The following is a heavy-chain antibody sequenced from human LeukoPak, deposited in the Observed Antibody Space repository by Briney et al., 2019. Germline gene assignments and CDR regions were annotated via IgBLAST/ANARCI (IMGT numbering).Heavy chain of an antibody. CDR3: AREGADVVVPAAIALRGMDV. J-gene: IGHJ6*04. Sequence: GESLKISCNGSGYSFTTYWISWVRQMPGKGLEWVGRIDPSDSYTNYSPSFQGHVTISADKSISTAYLQWSSLKASDTAMYYCAREGADVVVPAAIALRGMDVWGKGTTVTVSS. D-gene: IGHD2-2*01. CDR2: IDPSDSYT. V-gene: IGHV5-10-1*01. CDR1: GYSFTTYW.